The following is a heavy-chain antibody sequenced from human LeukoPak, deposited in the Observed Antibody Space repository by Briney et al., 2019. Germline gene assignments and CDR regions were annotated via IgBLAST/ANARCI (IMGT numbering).Heavy chain of an antibody. D-gene: IGHD5-24*01. CDR1: GFTFGDYA. V-gene: IGHV3-49*04. CDR3: TLSARETMAPYYYYGMDV. CDR2: IRSKAYGGTT. Sequence: GGSLRLSCTASGFTFGDYAMSWVRQAPGKGLEWVGFIRSKAYGGTTECAASVKGRFTISRDDSKSIAYLQMNSLKTEDTAVYYCTLSARETMAPYYYYGMDVWGQGTTVTVSS. J-gene: IGHJ6*02.